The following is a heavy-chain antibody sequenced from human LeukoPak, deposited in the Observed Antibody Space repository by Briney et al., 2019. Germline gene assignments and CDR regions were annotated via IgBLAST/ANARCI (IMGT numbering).Heavy chain of an antibody. CDR1: GGSISGYY. CDR3: ARERLVDLATIFDY. D-gene: IGHD5-24*01. Sequence: SETLSLTCVVSGGSISGYYWTWIRQSPGKGLEWIGYTYYRGSSSFNPSLRSRVTISVDMSKNQVSLKLTSVTAADTAVYYCARERLVDLATIFDYWGQGALVTVSS. V-gene: IGHV4-59*01. CDR2: TYYRGSS. J-gene: IGHJ4*02.